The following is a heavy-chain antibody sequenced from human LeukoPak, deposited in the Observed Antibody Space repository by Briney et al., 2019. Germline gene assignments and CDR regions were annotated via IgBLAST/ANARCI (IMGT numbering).Heavy chain of an antibody. Sequence: PSETLSLTCTVSGGSISSYSWSWIRQPAGKGLEWIGRIYTSGTINYNPSPKSRVTMSVDTSKNQFSLELSSVTAADTAVYYCATARIAAVGRNPSYYYYGMDVWAQGTTVTVSS. V-gene: IGHV4-4*07. CDR3: ATARIAAVGRNPSYYYYGMDV. J-gene: IGHJ6*02. CDR1: GGSISSYS. CDR2: IYTSGTI. D-gene: IGHD6-13*01.